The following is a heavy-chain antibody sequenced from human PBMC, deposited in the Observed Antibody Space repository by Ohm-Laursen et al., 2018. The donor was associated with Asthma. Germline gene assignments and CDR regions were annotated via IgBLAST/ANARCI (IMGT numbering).Heavy chain of an antibody. J-gene: IGHJ4*02. CDR2: ISGSGGST. Sequence: SLRLSCTASGFTFSSYAMSWVRQAPGKGLEWVSAISGSGGSTYYADSVKGRFTISRDNSKNTQYLQMNSLRAEDTAVYYFVKAGDTNFGVAPFDYWGQGTLVTVSS. CDR1: GFTFSSYA. D-gene: IGHD3-3*01. V-gene: IGHV3-23*01. CDR3: VKAGDTNFGVAPFDY.